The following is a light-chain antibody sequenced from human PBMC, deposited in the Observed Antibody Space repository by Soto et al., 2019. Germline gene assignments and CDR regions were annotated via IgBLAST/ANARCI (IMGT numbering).Light chain of an antibody. CDR2: GAS. J-gene: IGKJ4*01. CDR1: QSVSSSY. V-gene: IGKV3-20*01. Sequence: EIVLTQSPGTLSLSPGERATLSCRASQSVSSSYLAWYQQKPGQAPRLLIYGASSRATGIPDRFSGSGSGTDFTLTIRRLEPEDFAVYYCQQYGSSPRVTVGGGTKVQIK. CDR3: QQYGSSPRVT.